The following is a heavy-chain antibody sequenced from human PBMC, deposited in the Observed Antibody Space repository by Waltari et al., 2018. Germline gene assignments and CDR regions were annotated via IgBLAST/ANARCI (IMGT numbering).Heavy chain of an antibody. CDR1: GFTFSSSW. CDR3: ARVSRRTYRSPVPGRHYYYGMDV. CDR2: ISSDASDT. J-gene: IGHJ6*02. Sequence: EEQLVESGGGLVQPGESLRLSCAVSGFTFSSSWLNWVRQAPGKGPLWVSRISSDASDTTYADSVKGRFTISRDNAKNTLYLQMNRLRAEDTAVYFCARVSRRTYRSPVPGRHYYYGMDVWGQGTTVTVSS. V-gene: IGHV3-74*03. D-gene: IGHD1-1*01.